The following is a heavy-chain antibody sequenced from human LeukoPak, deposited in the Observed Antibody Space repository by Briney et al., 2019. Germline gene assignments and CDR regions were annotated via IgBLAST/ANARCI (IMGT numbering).Heavy chain of an antibody. V-gene: IGHV4-4*07. J-gene: IGHJ5*02. CDR1: GGSISGYV. CDR3: ARELSNWPNWLDP. CDR2: IYSSGSP. D-gene: IGHD1-1*01. Sequence: SSETLSLTCTVSGGSISGYVCSWIRQSAGKGLEWIGRIYSSGSPNYNPSFKSRVTISVDTSNNQFSLKLNSLTAAHPPLFYFARELSNWPNWLDPWGQGTLVTVSS.